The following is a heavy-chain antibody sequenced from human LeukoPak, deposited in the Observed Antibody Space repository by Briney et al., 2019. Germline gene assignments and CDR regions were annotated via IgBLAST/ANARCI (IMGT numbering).Heavy chain of an antibody. CDR2: IYYSGST. V-gene: IGHV4-59*01. Sequence: SETLSLTCTVSGGSISSYYWSWIRQPPGKGLEWIGYIYYSGSTNYNPSLKSRVTISVDTSKNQFSLKLSSVTAADTAMYYCARSFLTKGYYFDYWGQGTLVTVSS. J-gene: IGHJ4*02. CDR1: GGSISSYY. CDR3: ARSFLTKGYYFDY. D-gene: IGHD1-14*01.